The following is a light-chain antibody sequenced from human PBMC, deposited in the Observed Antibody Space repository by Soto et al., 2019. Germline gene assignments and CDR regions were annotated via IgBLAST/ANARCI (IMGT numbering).Light chain of an antibody. CDR1: QSVSSN. V-gene: IGKV3-15*01. J-gene: IGKJ2*01. CDR3: QQYNNCPPYT. CDR2: GAS. Sequence: EIEMTQSPATLSVSPGERATLSCRASQSVSSNLAWYQQKPGQAPRLLIYGASTRATGIPARFSGSGSGTEFTLTISSLQSADIAVYYCQQYNNCPPYTFGQGTKLEIK.